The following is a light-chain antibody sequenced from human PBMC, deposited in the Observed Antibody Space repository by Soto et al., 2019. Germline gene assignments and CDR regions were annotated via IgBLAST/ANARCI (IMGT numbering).Light chain of an antibody. V-gene: IGKV3-20*01. J-gene: IGKJ3*01. CDR1: QSVSGTY. CDR3: HQYGDSPFN. CDR2: GAS. Sequence: EIVLTQSPGTLSLSPGARATLSCRASQSVSGTYLAWYQQRPGQAPKVLIYGASSRAAGIPDRFSGSGSGTDFTLTISRLEPEDFAVYDCHQYGDSPFNFGPGTKVAI.